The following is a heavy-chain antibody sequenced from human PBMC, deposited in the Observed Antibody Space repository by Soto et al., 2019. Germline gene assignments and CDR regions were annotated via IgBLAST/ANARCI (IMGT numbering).Heavy chain of an antibody. D-gene: IGHD3-10*01. V-gene: IGHV4-59*08. J-gene: IGHJ4*02. CDR2: IYYSGST. CDR1: GGSISSYY. CDR3: ATQTLGSNAFFDT. Sequence: PSETLSLTCTVYGGSISSYYWSWIRQPPGKGLEWIGYIYYSGSTNYNPSLKGRATISLDTSKNQFTLNLASVSAADTAVYYCATQTLGSNAFFDTWGQGALVTVSS.